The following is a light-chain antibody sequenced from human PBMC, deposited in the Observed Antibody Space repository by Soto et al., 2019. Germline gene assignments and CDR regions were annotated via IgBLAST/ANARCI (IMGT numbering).Light chain of an antibody. Sequence: EIVLTPSPATLSLSPGERATLSCRASQSVSSYLAWYQQKPGQAPRLLIYDASNRATGIPARFSGSGSGTDFTLTISSQDPDDFSVFYCQQRSNWPPVTFGQGTRLEIK. CDR3: QQRSNWPPVT. J-gene: IGKJ5*01. V-gene: IGKV3-11*01. CDR1: QSVSSY. CDR2: DAS.